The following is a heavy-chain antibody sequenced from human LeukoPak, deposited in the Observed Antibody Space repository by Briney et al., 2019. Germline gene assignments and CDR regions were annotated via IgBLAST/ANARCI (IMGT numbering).Heavy chain of an antibody. CDR3: ARALGYGDYGMDV. J-gene: IGHJ6*04. CDR2: IYYSGST. V-gene: IGHV4-61*01. D-gene: IGHD4-17*01. Sequence: KPSETLSLTCTVSGGSVSSGSYYWSWIRQPPGKGLEWIGCIYYSGSTNYNPSLKSRVTISVDTSKNQFSLKLSSVAAADTAVYYCARALGYGDYGMDVWGKGTTVTVSS. CDR1: GGSVSSGSYY.